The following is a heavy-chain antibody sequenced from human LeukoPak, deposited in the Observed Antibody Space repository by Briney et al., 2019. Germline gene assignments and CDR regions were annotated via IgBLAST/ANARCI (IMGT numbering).Heavy chain of an antibody. CDR1: GFTFSGFS. CDR3: ARAGSHWHYVY. Sequence: GRSLRLSCAASGFTFSGFSMSWVRQSPTKGLEWVANIKQDGSERYYVDSVKGRFTISRDNAKNSLSLQMNNLRVEDTAVYYCARAGSHWHYVYWGQGTVVTVSS. J-gene: IGHJ4*02. V-gene: IGHV3-7*01. CDR2: IKQDGSER. D-gene: IGHD3-10*01.